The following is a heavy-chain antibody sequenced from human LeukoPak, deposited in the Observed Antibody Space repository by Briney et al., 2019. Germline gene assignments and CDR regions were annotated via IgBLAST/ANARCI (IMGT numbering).Heavy chain of an antibody. Sequence: GGSLRLSCAASGFTFSSYGMHWVRQAPGKGLEWVAFIRYDGSNKYYADSVKGRFTISRNNSKNTLYLQMNSLRAEDTAVYYCAKGRGVGATLYYYYMDVWGKGTTVTVSS. CDR2: IRYDGSNK. CDR1: GFTFSSYG. J-gene: IGHJ6*03. CDR3: AKGRGVGATLYYYYMDV. D-gene: IGHD1-26*01. V-gene: IGHV3-30*02.